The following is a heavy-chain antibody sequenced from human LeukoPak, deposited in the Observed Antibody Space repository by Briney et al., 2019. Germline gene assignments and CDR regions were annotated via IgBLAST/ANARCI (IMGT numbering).Heavy chain of an antibody. J-gene: IGHJ5*02. CDR1: GFTFSDYY. V-gene: IGHV3-11*01. Sequence: KPGGSLRLSCAASGFTFSDYYMSWIRQAPGKGLEWVSYISSSGSTIYYADSVKGRFTISRDNAKNSLYLQMNSLRAEDTAVYYCARVGATMVRGVPGNWFDPRGQGTLVTVSS. CDR2: ISSSGSTI. D-gene: IGHD3-10*01. CDR3: ARVGATMVRGVPGNWFDP.